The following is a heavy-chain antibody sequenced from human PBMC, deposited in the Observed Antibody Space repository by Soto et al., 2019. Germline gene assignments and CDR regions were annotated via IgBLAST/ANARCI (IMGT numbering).Heavy chain of an antibody. V-gene: IGHV4-4*03. D-gene: IGHD6-13*01. CDR2: IYHGGST. CDR1: SGSITSSKW. CDR3: ASHLIMPGTRGFDS. Sequence: QVQLQESGPGLVKPPGTLSLTCTVSSGSITSSKWWSWVRQPPRKGLEWIGEIYHGGSTNYNPSLKGRVTISVVKSKNQLSLQLNSVTAADTAVYYCASHLIMPGTRGFDSWGQGTLVTVSS. J-gene: IGHJ4*02.